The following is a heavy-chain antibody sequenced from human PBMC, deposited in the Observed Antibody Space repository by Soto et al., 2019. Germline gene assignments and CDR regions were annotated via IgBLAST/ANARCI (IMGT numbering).Heavy chain of an antibody. J-gene: IGHJ6*03. V-gene: IGHV1-69*02. D-gene: IGHD3-3*01. Sequence: QVQLVQSGAEVKKPGSSVKVSCKASGGTFSSYTISWVRQAPGQGLEWMGRIIPILGIANYAQKFQGRVTITADKSTSTAYMELSSLRSEDTAVYYCAGSSYHDFWSGSPPTSYYMDVWGKGTTVTVSS. CDR2: IIPILGIA. CDR1: GGTFSSYT. CDR3: AGSSYHDFWSGSPPTSYYMDV.